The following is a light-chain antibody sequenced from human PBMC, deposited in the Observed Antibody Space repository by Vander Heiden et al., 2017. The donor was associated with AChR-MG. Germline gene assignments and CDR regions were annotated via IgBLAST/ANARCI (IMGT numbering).Light chain of an antibody. CDR2: DAS. V-gene: IGKV1-33*01. CDR1: QDISNY. CDR3: LQDDNLPFT. J-gene: IGKJ3*01. Sequence: DIQMTQSPSSLSASVGDRVTITCQASQDISNYLNWYQQKPGKAPKLLIYDASNLETGVPSRFSGSGSGTDFTFTISSLQPEDIATYYCLQDDNLPFTCGPGTKVEIK.